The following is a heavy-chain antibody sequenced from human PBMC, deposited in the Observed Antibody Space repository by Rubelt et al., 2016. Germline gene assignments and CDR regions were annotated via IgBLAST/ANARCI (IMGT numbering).Heavy chain of an antibody. J-gene: IGHJ4*02. CDR2: IYYSGST. CDR1: GGSISSGGYY. D-gene: IGHD3-10*01. V-gene: IGHV4-31*03. CDR3: ARVVYGSGRIDY. Sequence: GPGLVKPSQTLSLTCTVSGGSISSGGYYWSWIRQHPGKGLEWIGYIYYSGSTYYNPSLKSRVTISVDTSKNQFSLKLSSVTAADTAVYYCARVVYGSGRIDYWGQGTLVTVSS.